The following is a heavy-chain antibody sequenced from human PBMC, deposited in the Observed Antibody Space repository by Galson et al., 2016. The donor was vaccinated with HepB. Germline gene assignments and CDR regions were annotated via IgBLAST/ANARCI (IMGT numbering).Heavy chain of an antibody. CDR1: GFTFSSYA. D-gene: IGHD3-22*01. Sequence: SLRLSCAASGFTFSSYAMHWVRQAPGKGLEWVAVISYDGSIKYYADSVKGRFTISRDNSKNTLYLQMNSLRAEDTAVSYCARGSYYHHSSGLSEYFQHWDQATQVTVSS. V-gene: IGHV3-30-3*01. CDR2: ISYDGSIK. CDR3: ARGSYYHHSSGLSEYFQH. J-gene: IGHJ1*01.